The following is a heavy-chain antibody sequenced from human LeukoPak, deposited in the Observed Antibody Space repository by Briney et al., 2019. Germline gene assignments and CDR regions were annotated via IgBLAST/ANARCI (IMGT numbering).Heavy chain of an antibody. V-gene: IGHV1-2*02. CDR1: GYTFTGYY. CDR2: IDPNSGGT. CDR3: ARVSDYYAGFDP. D-gene: IGHD3-10*01. J-gene: IGHJ5*02. Sequence: GASVKVSCKASGYTFTGYYMHWVRQAPGQGLEWMGWIDPNSGGTNYAQKFQGRVTMTRDTSISTAYMELSRLRSEDTAVYYCARVSDYYAGFDPWGQGTLVTVSS.